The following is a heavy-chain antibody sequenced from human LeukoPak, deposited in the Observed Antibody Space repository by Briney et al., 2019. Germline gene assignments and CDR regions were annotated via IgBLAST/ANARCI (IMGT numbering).Heavy chain of an antibody. CDR1: GFTFSRYA. J-gene: IGHJ4*02. CDR2: ISYDGGDK. CDR3: AREGNYYDSSGSYDY. Sequence: PGRSQRLSCAASGFTFSRYAMHWVRQAPGKGLEWVAVISYDGGDKDYADSVKGRFTISRDNSKNTLYLQMSSLRAEDTAVYYCAREGNYYDSSGSYDYWGQGTLVTVSS. V-gene: IGHV3-30-3*01. D-gene: IGHD3-22*01.